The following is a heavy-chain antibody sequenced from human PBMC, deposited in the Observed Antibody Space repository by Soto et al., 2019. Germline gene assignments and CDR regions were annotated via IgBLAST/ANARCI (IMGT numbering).Heavy chain of an antibody. CDR3: ARVRLGAYDY. J-gene: IGHJ4*02. V-gene: IGHV1-69*01. Sequence: QVQLVQSGAEVKKPGSSVKVSCKASGGIFSNFAFNWMRQAPGQGLEWMGGIIPTLGKPHYAQKFLGRVTITADESTRTVYMEMSSLTVEDTDVYYCARVRLGAYDYWGQGTLVIVSS. CDR1: GGIFSNFA. D-gene: IGHD6-19*01. CDR2: IIPTLGKP.